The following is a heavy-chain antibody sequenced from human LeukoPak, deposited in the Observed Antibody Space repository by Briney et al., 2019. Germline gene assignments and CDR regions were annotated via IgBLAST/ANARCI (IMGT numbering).Heavy chain of an antibody. V-gene: IGHV4-38-2*01. CDR2: IYHSGST. CDR3: ARVVACSGGSCYHWNWFDP. CDR1: GYSISSGYY. J-gene: IGHJ5*02. D-gene: IGHD2-15*01. Sequence: SETLSLICAVSGYSISSGYYWGWIRQPPGKGLEWIGSIYHSGSTYYNPSLKSRVTISVDTSKNQFSLKLSSVTAADTAVYYCARVVACSGGSCYHWNWFDPWGQGTLVTVSS.